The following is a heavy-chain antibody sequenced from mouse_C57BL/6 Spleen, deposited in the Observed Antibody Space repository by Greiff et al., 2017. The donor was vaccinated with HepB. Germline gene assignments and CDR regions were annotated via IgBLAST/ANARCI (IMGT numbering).Heavy chain of an antibody. J-gene: IGHJ2*01. CDR3: ARSKTPVVAPFDY. Sequence: QVQLQQPGAELVKPGASVKMSCKASGYTFTSYWITWVKQRPGQGLEWIGDIYPGSGSTNYNEKFKSKATLTVDTSSSTAYMQLSSLTSEDSAVYYCARSKTPVVAPFDYWGQGTTLTVSS. D-gene: IGHD1-1*01. V-gene: IGHV1-55*01. CDR1: GYTFTSYW. CDR2: IYPGSGST.